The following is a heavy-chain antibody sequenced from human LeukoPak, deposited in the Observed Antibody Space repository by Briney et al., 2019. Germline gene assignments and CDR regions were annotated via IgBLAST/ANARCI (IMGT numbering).Heavy chain of an antibody. D-gene: IGHD4/OR15-4a*01. V-gene: IGHV4-34*01. CDR2: INHSGST. Sequence: SETLSLTCAVYGGSFSGYYWSWIRQPPGKGLEWIGEINHSGSTNYNPSLKSRVTISVDTSKNQFSLKLSSVTAADTAVYYCARSPSGVPDVWGKGTTVTISS. J-gene: IGHJ6*04. CDR3: ARSPSGVPDV. CDR1: GGSFSGYY.